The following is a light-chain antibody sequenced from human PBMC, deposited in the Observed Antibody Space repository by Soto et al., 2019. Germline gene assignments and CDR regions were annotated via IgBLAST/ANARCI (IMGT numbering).Light chain of an antibody. V-gene: IGKV3-20*01. CDR3: QQYGSSPPWT. Sequence: EFVLTQSPGTLSLSPGERATLSCRASQTVRNNYLAWYQQKPGQAPRLLIYDASSRATGIPDRFSGSGSGTDFTLTISRLEPEDFAVYYCQQYGSSPPWTFGQGTKV. CDR1: QTVRNNY. CDR2: DAS. J-gene: IGKJ1*01.